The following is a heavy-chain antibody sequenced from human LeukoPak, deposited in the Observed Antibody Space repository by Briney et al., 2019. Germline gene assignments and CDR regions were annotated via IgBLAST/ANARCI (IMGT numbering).Heavy chain of an antibody. CDR1: GFAFSGHG. J-gene: IGHJ4*02. CDR2: ISSSGSTI. D-gene: IGHD3-22*01. V-gene: IGHV3-48*03. CDR3: ARGPAASGYYDSRGRNGYFDY. Sequence: GGSLRLSCVGSGFAFSGHGMNWVRQAPGKGPEWVSYISSSGSTIYYADSVKGRFTISRDNAKNSLYLQMNSLRAEDTAVYYCARGPAASGYYDSRGRNGYFDYWGQGTLVTVSS.